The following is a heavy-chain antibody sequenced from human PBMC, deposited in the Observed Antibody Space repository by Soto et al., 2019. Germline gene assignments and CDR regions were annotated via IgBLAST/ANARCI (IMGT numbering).Heavy chain of an antibody. CDR1: GYTLTELS. CDR2: FDPEDGET. V-gene: IGHV1-24*01. J-gene: IGHJ6*02. CDR3: ATLKHQLIKGLFVVYYGMDV. Sequence: ASVKVSCKVSGYTLTELSMHWVRQAPGKGLEWMGGFDPEDGETIYAQKFQGRVTMTEDTSTDTAYMELSSLRSEDTAVYYCATLKHQLIKGLFVVYYGMDVWGQGTTVTVSS. D-gene: IGHD6-13*01.